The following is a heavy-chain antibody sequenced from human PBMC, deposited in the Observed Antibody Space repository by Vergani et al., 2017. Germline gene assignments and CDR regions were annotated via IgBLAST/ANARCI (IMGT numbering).Heavy chain of an antibody. CDR3: AKDLGTSSGGGWFDP. Sequence: VQLVESGGGVVQPGESLRLSCVASGFTSAGYAMHWVRHAPGKGLEWVSGISWNSNSIGYADSVKGRFTISRDNAKNSLYLQMNSLRAEDTALYYCAKDLGTSSGGGWFDPWGQGTLVTVSS. CDR1: GFTSAGYA. D-gene: IGHD6-6*01. CDR2: ISWNSNSI. J-gene: IGHJ5*02. V-gene: IGHV3-9*02.